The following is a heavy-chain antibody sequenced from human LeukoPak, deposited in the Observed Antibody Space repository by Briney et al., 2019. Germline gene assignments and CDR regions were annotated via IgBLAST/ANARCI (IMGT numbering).Heavy chain of an antibody. CDR1: GFIFSNSA. J-gene: IGHJ4*02. D-gene: IGHD1-26*01. CDR3: ARGCVSSGSYYTVDY. CDR2: IKQDGSEE. Sequence: LSGGSLRLSCAASGFIFSNSAMNWVRQAPGKGLEWVANIKQDGSEEYYVDSVKGRFTISRDNAKNSLILQMNSLRAEDTAVYYCARGCVSSGSYYTVDYWGQGTLVTVSS. V-gene: IGHV3-7*01.